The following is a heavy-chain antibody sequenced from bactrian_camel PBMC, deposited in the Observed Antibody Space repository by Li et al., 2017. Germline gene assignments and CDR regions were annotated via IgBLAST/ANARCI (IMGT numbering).Heavy chain of an antibody. Sequence: HVQLVESGGGSVQPGGSLKLSCVASGSRYHTYCMGWFRQAPGKEREGIAALDSDGSTVYANSVKGRFTISKDNAKNTLYLQMNSLKPEDTAMYYCAAGDRYGGYCNTWRDPGSSSFGYWGQGTQVTVS. V-gene: IGHV3S1*01. CDR2: LDSDGST. CDR3: AAGDRYGGYCNTWRDPGSSSFGY. CDR1: GSRYHTYC. D-gene: IGHD2*01. J-gene: IGHJ6*01.